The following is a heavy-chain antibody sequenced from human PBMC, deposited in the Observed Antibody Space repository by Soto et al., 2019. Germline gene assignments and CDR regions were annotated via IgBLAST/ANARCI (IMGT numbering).Heavy chain of an antibody. J-gene: IGHJ6*02. Sequence: SRPTLVNPTRTLTLTCTCSGFSVKTSGVGVGWIRQPPGKTLEWLALIYWNDFKRYTPSLESRLTITKDTSKHQVVLTVTNVYPADTATYSCAHSRGYIGYAGPPLYAIGVCGQGTTVTLSS. D-gene: IGHD5-12*01. CDR1: GFSVKTSGVG. CDR2: IYWNDFK. CDR3: AHSRGYIGYAGPPLYAIGV. V-gene: IGHV2-5*01.